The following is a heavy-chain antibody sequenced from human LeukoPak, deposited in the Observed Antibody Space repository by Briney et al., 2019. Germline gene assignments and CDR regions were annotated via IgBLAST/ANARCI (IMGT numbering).Heavy chain of an antibody. D-gene: IGHD1-26*01. CDR1: GGSISSYY. J-gene: IGHJ6*03. CDR3: ARGGGGATTMYYYYMDV. Sequence: SETLSLTCTVSGGSISSYYRSWIRQPPGKGLEWIGSIYYSGSTYYNPSLKSRVTISVDTSKNQFSLKLSSVTAADTAVYYCARGGGGATTMYYYYMDVWGKGTTVTVSS. CDR2: IYYSGST. V-gene: IGHV4-59*01.